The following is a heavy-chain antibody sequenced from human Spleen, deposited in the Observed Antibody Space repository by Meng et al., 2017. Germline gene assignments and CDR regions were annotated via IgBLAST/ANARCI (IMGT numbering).Heavy chain of an antibody. D-gene: IGHD1-14*01. V-gene: IGHV3-74*03. CDR2: INTDASIT. Sequence: GESLKISCAASGFTFTSYNIHWVRQTPGEGLVWVSRINTDASITTYADSVKGRFTISRDDAKNTVYLQMDSLRAEDTAVYYCARADHGEAFDIWGQGTMVTVSS. J-gene: IGHJ3*02. CDR1: GFTFTSYN. CDR3: ARADHGEAFDI.